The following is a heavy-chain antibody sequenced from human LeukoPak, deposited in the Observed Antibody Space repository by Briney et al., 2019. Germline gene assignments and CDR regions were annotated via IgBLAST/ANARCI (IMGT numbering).Heavy chain of an antibody. CDR1: GFTFSNVW. J-gene: IGHJ3*02. Sequence: PGGSLRLSCAAPGFTFSNVWMSWVRQAPGKRLEWVGRIKSKTDGGTTGYTAPVKVRFTISRDDSKNTLYLQMTSLKTEDTAVYYCTTDGNYYDSSGFWVGSFDIWGQGRMVTVSP. CDR3: TTDGNYYDSSGFWVGSFDI. V-gene: IGHV3-15*01. CDR2: IKSKTDGGTT. D-gene: IGHD3-22*01.